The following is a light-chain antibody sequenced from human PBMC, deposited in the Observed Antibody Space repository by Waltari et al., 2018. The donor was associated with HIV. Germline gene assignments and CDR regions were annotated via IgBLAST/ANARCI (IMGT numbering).Light chain of an antibody. J-gene: IGLJ2*01. CDR3: SSYTSSSTVV. CDR1: SSDVAGYNY. Sequence: QSALTQPASVSGSPGQSIPISCTGTSSDVAGYNYVSWYQQHPGKAPKLMIYEVSKRPSGVSNRFSGSKSGNTASLTISGLQAEDEADYYCSSYTSSSTVVFGGGTKLTVL. CDR2: EVS. V-gene: IGLV2-14*01.